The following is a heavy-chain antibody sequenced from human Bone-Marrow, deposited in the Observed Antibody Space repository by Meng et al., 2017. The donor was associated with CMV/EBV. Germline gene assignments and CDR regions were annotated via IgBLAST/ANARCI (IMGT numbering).Heavy chain of an antibody. CDR2: IKEDGSEK. CDR3: ARDSWTRSDFDY. V-gene: IGHV3-7*01. D-gene: IGHD6-13*01. J-gene: IGHJ4*02. CDR1: GFTFSTYW. Sequence: GESLKISCAASGFTFSTYWMSWVRQGPGKGLEWVANIKEDGSEKHYVDSVRGRFTISRDNAKNTLYLQMNSLRAEDTAVYYCARDSWTRSDFDYWGQGTLVTVSS.